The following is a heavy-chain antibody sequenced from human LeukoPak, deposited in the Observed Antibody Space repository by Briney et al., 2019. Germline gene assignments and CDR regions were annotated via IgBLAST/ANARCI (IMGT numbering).Heavy chain of an antibody. D-gene: IGHD2-21*01. CDR1: SGSISSGGHY. CDR2: IYYSGST. Sequence: SETLSLTCTVSSGSISSGGHYWSWIRLHPGKGLEWIGYIYYSGSTYYNPSLKSRVTISVDTSKNQFSLKLSSVTAADTAVYYCARELWRYAFDIWGQGAMVTVSS. V-gene: IGHV4-31*03. J-gene: IGHJ3*02. CDR3: ARELWRYAFDI.